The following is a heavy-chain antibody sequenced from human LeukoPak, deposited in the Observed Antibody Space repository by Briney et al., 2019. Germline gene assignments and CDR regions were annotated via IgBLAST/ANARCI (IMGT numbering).Heavy chain of an antibody. J-gene: IGHJ4*02. CDR1: GSTFSSYG. CDR3: AKDRRLHPGYFDY. CDR2: IRYDGSNK. V-gene: IGHV3-30*02. D-gene: IGHD3-10*01. Sequence: GGSLRLSCAASGSTFSSYGMHWVRQAPGKGLERVAFIRYDGSNKYYADSVKGRFTISRDNSKNTLYLQMNSLRAEDTAVYYCAKDRRLHPGYFDYWGQGTLVTVSS.